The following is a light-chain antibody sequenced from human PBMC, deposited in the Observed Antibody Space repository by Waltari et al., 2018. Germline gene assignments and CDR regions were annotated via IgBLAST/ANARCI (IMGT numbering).Light chain of an antibody. V-gene: IGKV4-1*01. J-gene: IGKJ3*01. CDR2: WAS. Sequence: DIVMTQSPDSLSVSLGERATIACKYSRSILYSSDSQNYLAGYQQKPGQPPKLLIYWASTRDVGVPERFSGSGSATDFTLTITSVQAEDVALYYCQQYYFAPMTFGPGTRLEIK. CDR1: RSILYSSDSQNY. CDR3: QQYYFAPMT.